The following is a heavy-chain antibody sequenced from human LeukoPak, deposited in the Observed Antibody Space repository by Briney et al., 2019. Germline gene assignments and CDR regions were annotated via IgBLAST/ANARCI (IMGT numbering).Heavy chain of an antibody. CDR3: ARFSSGSNWFDA. CDR1: GASISSQF. CDR2: MSYSGNT. V-gene: IGHV4-59*11. J-gene: IGHJ5*02. Sequence: SETLSLTCTVSGASISSQFWGWVRQPPGKRPEYIGYMSYSGNTNYNPSLKSRVTISLDTSKNQFSLKLSSLTAADTAVYYCARFSSGSNWFDAWGQGTLVTVSS.